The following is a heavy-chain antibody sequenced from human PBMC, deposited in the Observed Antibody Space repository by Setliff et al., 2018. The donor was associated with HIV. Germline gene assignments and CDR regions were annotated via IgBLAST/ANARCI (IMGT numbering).Heavy chain of an antibody. CDR2: IIHSGST. CDR3: ARRSGWSLDY. D-gene: IGHD6-19*01. CDR1: GGSISSHY. J-gene: IGHJ4*02. V-gene: IGHV4-34*12. Sequence: SETLSLTCTVSGGSISSHYWSWIRQPPGKGLEWIGEIIHSGSTNYNPSLKSRVTISVDTSKNQFSLKLSSVTAADTAVYYCARRSGWSLDYWGQGTLVTVS.